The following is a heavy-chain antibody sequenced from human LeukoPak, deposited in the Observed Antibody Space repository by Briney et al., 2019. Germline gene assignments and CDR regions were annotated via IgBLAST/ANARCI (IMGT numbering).Heavy chain of an antibody. CDR2: INPNSGGT. CDR3: ARACSGGSCYSDNWLDP. V-gene: IGHV1-2*02. CDR1: GYTFTGYY. D-gene: IGHD2-15*01. Sequence: ASVKVSCKASGYTFTGYYLHWVRQAPGQGLEWMGGINPNSGGTNYAQKFQGRVTMTRDTSISTAYMELNRLTSDDTAVYYCARACSGGSCYSDNWLDPWGQGTLVTVSS. J-gene: IGHJ5*02.